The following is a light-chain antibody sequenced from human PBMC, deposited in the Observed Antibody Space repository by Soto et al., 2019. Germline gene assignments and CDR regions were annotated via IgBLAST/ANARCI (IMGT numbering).Light chain of an antibody. CDR2: AAS. Sequence: EIVLTQSPGTLSLSPGERATLSCRASQSVSSYYLAWYQQKPGQAPRPLIYAASRRATGIPDRFSGSGSGTDFTLTISGLEPEDFAVYYCQQYGSSPRTFGQGTKVDIK. J-gene: IGKJ1*01. CDR3: QQYGSSPRT. V-gene: IGKV3-20*01. CDR1: QSVSSYY.